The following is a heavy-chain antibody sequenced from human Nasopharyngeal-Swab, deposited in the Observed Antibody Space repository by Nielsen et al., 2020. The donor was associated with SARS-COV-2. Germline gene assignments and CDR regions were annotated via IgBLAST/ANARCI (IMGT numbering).Heavy chain of an antibody. CDR2: LNPGGSGT. J-gene: IGHJ4*02. Sequence: GGSLRLSCAGSGFTFSKYWMHWVRQAPGKGLEWVARLNPGGSGTSYVDSVKGRFTISRDNAKNTLFLQLISLRVEDTAVYYRVAPETDYWGQGTLVTVSS. CDR3: VAPETDY. CDR1: GFTFSKYW. V-gene: IGHV3-74*01.